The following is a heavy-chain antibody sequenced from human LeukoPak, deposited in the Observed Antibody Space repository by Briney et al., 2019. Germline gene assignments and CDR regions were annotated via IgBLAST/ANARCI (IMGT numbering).Heavy chain of an antibody. Sequence: GGSLRLSCAASGFTLSTSYMAWAPQAPGKGLEWVSVLCVGGGSYYADSVRGRFIISRDISKDTVYLQMNSLRGEDTAVYYCARVETIAGLFSWNWGQGTLVTVSS. D-gene: IGHD5-24*01. CDR1: GFTLSTSY. CDR2: LCVGGGS. V-gene: IGHV3-66*01. CDR3: ARVETIAGLFSWN. J-gene: IGHJ4*02.